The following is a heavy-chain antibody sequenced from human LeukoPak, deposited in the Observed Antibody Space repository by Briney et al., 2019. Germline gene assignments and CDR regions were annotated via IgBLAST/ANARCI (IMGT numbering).Heavy chain of an antibody. CDR2: IYYSGST. CDR3: ARREDYGSGTMFDP. J-gene: IGHJ5*02. V-gene: IGHV4-39*01. D-gene: IGHD3-10*01. CDR1: GGSISSSSYY. Sequence: SETLSLTCTVSGGSISSSSYYWGWIRQPPGKGLEWIGSIYYSGSTYYNPSLKSRVTISVDTSKNQFSLKLSSVTAADTAVYYCARREDYGSGTMFDPWGQGTLVTVSS.